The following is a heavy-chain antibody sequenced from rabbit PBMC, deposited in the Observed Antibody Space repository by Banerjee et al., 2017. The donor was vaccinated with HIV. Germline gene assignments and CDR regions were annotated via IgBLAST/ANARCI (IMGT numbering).Heavy chain of an antibody. D-gene: IGHD4-1*01. CDR1: GFSFSSSHW. J-gene: IGHJ4*01. CDR2: IYAGSSGST. Sequence: QSLEESGGDLVKPGASLTLTCTASGFSFSSSHWICWVRQAPGKGLEWIACIYAGSSGSTYYASWAKGRFTISKTSSTTVTLQMTSLTAADTATYFCARDLAGVAGWNFYLWGQGTLVTDS. CDR3: ARDLAGVAGWNFYL. V-gene: IGHV1S40*01.